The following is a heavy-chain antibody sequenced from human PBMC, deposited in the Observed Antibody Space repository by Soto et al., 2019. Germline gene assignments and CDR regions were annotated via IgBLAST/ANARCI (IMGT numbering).Heavy chain of an antibody. Sequence: SETLSLTCTVSGGSISSGDYYWSWIRQPPGKGLEWIGYIYYSGSTYYNPSLKSRVIISVDMSKNQFSLKVDSVSAADTAVYYCARDRPHISCYYGTDVCEKETMAILAS. J-gene: IGHJ6*01. CDR1: GGSISSGDYY. V-gene: IGHV4-30-4*01. CDR3: ARDRPHISCYYGTDV. CDR2: IYYSGST. D-gene: IGHD3-22*01.